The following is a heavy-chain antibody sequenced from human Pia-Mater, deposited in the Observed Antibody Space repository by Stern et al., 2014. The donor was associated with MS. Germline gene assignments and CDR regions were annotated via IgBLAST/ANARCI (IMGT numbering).Heavy chain of an antibody. CDR2: FDPEDGET. CDR1: GSTLTDFF. Sequence: VQLVQSGAEVKKPGASVKVSCKVSGSTLTDFFMHWVRQPPGKVLEWMGGFDPEDGETIYAQNFQGRVTMTEDTSTDTAYMELSSLRSDDTAVYYCSTDYNYWGQGTLVTVSS. J-gene: IGHJ4*02. V-gene: IGHV1-24*01. CDR3: STDYNY. D-gene: IGHD3-10*01.